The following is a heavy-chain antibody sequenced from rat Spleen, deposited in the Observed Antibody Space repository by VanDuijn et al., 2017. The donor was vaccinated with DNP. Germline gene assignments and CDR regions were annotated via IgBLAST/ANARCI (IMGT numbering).Heavy chain of an antibody. CDR1: GFTFSDYY. CDR3: TRHRTIMPYYYAMDA. CDR2: ISNTGDNT. V-gene: IGHV5-25*01. J-gene: IGHJ4*01. D-gene: IGHD1-12*01. Sequence: EVQLVQSGGGLVQPGRSLKLSCAASGFTFSDYYMAWVRQAPTKGLKWVASISNTGDNTYYSDSVKGRFSLSRDNAKSTLYLQVNSLRSEDTATYYCTRHRTIMPYYYAMDAWGQGASVTVSS.